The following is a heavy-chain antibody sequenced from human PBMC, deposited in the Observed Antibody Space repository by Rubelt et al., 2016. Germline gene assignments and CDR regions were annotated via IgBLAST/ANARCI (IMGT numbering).Heavy chain of an antibody. V-gene: IGHV3-53*01. J-gene: IGHJ2*01. CDR1: GFTVSSNY. D-gene: IGHD3-16*01. CDR3: ARVTSGVRGWYFDL. Sequence: EGQLVESGGGLIQPGGSLRLSCAASGFTVSSNYMSWVRQAPGKGLEWVSVIYSGGSTYYADSVKGRFIISGDKSKDTLYLQMNTLRAEDTAVYYCARVTSGVRGWYFDLWGRGTLVTVSS. CDR2: IYSGGST.